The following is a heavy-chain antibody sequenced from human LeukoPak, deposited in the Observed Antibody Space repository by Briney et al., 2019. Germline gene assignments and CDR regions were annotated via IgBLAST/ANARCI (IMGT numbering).Heavy chain of an antibody. J-gene: IGHJ4*02. CDR3: ARRRDYFDY. CDR2: ISSSGGNI. Sequence: PGGSLRLSCVVSGFDLSDYYMSWILQAQGKGLEWISYISSSGGNIYFADSVKGRFTMSRDNARGSLYLQMNSLRADDTAIYYCARRRDYFDYWGQGTLVTVSS. V-gene: IGHV3-11*01. CDR1: GFDLSDYY.